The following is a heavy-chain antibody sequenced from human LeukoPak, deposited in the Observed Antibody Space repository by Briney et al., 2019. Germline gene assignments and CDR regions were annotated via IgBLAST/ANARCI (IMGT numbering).Heavy chain of an antibody. D-gene: IGHD3-16*02. V-gene: IGHV3-74*01. CDR3: ARVDVWGSFRSHY. Sequence: RGSLRLSCAASGFTFSSYWMHWVRQAPGKGLMWVSRIDSDGSETSYAESVKGRFTISRDNAKNTLYLQMNSLRVEDTAVYYCARVDVWGSFRSHYWGQGTLVTVSS. CDR2: IDSDGSET. J-gene: IGHJ4*02. CDR1: GFTFSSYW.